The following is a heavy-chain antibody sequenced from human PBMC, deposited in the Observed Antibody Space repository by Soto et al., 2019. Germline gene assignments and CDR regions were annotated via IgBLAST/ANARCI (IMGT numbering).Heavy chain of an antibody. CDR2: ISAYNGNT. CDR1: GYTFTSYG. J-gene: IGHJ6*02. CDR3: ARDRGSPSYYYYGMDV. V-gene: IGHV1-18*01. Sequence: ASVKVSCKASGYTFTSYGISWVRQAPGQGLEWMGWISAYNGNTNYEQKLKGRVNMTTETSTSTAYMELRSLRSDDTAVYYCARDRGSPSYYYYGMDVWGQAKTVHV.